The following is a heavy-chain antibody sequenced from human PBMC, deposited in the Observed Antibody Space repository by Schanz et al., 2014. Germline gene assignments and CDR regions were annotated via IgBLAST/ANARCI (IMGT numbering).Heavy chain of an antibody. CDR1: GFIFSNSC. Sequence: VQLVESGGGVVRPGRSLRLSCAASGFIFSNSCMSWVRQAPGKGLEWVANIKQDGSEKYYVDSVKGRFTISRDNAKNSLYLQMNSLTAEDTAVYYCARGVRIDYWGQGTLVTVSS. J-gene: IGHJ4*02. V-gene: IGHV3-7*01. D-gene: IGHD3-3*01. CDR2: IKQDGSEK. CDR3: ARGVRIDY.